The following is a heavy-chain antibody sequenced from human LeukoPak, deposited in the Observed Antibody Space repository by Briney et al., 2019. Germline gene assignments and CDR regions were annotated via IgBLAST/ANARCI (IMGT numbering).Heavy chain of an antibody. D-gene: IGHD5-12*01. V-gene: IGHV4-39*01. CDR1: GGSISSSSNY. J-gene: IGHJ5*02. CDR3: ARGGESGYDT. CDR2: IYSTGNT. Sequence: SETLSLTCTVSGGSISSSSNYWGRIRRPPGKGLEWIGTIYSTGNTYYNPSPKSRLTISVDTSKNQFSLKLSSVTAADTAVYYCARGGESGYDTWGQGSLVTVSS.